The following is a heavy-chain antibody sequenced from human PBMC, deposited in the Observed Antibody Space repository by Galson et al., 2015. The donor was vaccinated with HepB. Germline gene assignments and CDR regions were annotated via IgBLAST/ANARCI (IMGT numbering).Heavy chain of an antibody. CDR2: INAGNGNT. CDR3: ARGDSNYHSYYYYYYMDV. J-gene: IGHJ6*03. V-gene: IGHV1-3*01. CDR1: GYTFTSYA. D-gene: IGHD4-11*01. Sequence: SVKVSCKASGYTFTSYAMHWVRQAPGQRLEWMGWINAGNGNTKYSQKFQGRVTITRDTSASTAYMELSSLRSEDTAVYYCARGDSNYHSYYYYYYMDVWGKGTTVTVSS.